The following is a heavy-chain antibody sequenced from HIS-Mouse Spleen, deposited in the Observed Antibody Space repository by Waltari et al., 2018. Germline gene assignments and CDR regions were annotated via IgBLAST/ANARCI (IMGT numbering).Heavy chain of an antibody. Sequence: EVQLVESGGVLVQPGGALSLCCAASGFTFRSYWMSWVRQAPGKGLEWVANIKQDGSEKYYVDSVKGRFTISRDNAKNSLYLQMNSLRAEDTAVYYCARRLAPDYWGQGTLVTVSS. D-gene: IGHD4-17*01. CDR1: GFTFRSYW. V-gene: IGHV3-7*01. CDR2: IKQDGSEK. CDR3: ARRLAPDY. J-gene: IGHJ4*02.